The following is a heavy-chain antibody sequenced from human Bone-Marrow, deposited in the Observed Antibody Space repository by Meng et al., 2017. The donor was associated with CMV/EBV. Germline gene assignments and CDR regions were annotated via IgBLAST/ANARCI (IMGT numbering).Heavy chain of an antibody. Sequence: SVKVSCKASGGTFSSYAISWVRQAPGQGLEWMGGIIPILGIANYAQKFQGRVTITADKSTSTAYMELSSLRSEDTAVYYCARARGGSYRRVGWFDPWGQGTLVTVSS. V-gene: IGHV1-69*10. CDR2: IIPILGIA. CDR1: GGTFSSYA. J-gene: IGHJ5*02. CDR3: ARARGGSYRRVGWFDP. D-gene: IGHD1-26*01.